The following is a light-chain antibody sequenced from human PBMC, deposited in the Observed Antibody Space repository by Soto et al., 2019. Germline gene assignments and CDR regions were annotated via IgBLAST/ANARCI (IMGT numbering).Light chain of an antibody. CDR1: QSVSSN. J-gene: IGKJ1*01. V-gene: IGKV3-15*01. Sequence: EIVMTQSPVTLSVSPGERATLSCRAGQSVSSNLAWYQQKPGQAPRLLIYGASTRATGIPARFTGSGSGTEFTLTISSLQFDDSAVYYCQQYNNWWTLGQGTKADIK. CDR3: QQYNNWWT. CDR2: GAS.